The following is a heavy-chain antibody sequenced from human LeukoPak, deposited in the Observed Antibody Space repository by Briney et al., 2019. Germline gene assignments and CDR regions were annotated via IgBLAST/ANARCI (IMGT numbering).Heavy chain of an antibody. CDR1: GFTFSSHR. Sequence: GGSLRLSCAASGFTFSSHRLSWVRQAPGKGLEWVANIRQDGGDKYYVDSVKGRFTISRDNAKNTLYLQINSLRAEDTALYYCAKEVGPTGYFYGMDVWGQGTTVTVSS. CDR2: IRQDGGDK. J-gene: IGHJ6*02. D-gene: IGHD1-14*01. V-gene: IGHV3-7*03. CDR3: AKEVGPTGYFYGMDV.